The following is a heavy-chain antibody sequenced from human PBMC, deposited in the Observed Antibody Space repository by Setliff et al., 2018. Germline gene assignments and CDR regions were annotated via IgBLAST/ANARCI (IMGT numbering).Heavy chain of an antibody. CDR2: IYYSGTT. CDR1: GGSISTYY. D-gene: IGHD3-10*01. J-gene: IGHJ5*02. V-gene: IGHV4-59*12. CDR3: ARDVRYYYGSGSYYNDWFDP. Sequence: SETLSLTCTVSGGSISTYYWSWIRQPPGKGLEWIGYIYYSGTTNYNPSLKSRVTISVDTSKNQFSLKLSSVTAADTAMYYCARDVRYYYGSGSYYNDWFDPWGQGTLVTVSS.